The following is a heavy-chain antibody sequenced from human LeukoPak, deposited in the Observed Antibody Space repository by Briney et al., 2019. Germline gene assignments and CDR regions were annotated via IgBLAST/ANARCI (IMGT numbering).Heavy chain of an antibody. J-gene: IGHJ6*02. CDR2: ISSSSSTI. CDR3: ARDTTMIAPSYYGMDV. CDR1: GFTFSSYA. V-gene: IGHV3-48*04. D-gene: IGHD3-22*01. Sequence: GGSLRLSCAASGFTFSSYAMSWVRQAPGKGLEWVSYISSSSSTIYYADSVKGRFTISRDNAKNSLYLQMNSPRAEDTAVYYCARDTTMIAPSYYGMDVWGQGTTVTVSS.